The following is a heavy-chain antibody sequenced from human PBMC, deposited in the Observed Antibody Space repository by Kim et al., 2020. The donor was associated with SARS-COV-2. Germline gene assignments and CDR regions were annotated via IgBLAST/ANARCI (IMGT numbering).Heavy chain of an antibody. CDR2: A. V-gene: IGHV1-69*01. Sequence: ANYAQKFQGRVTITADESTSTAYMELSSLRSEDTAVYYCACDVVVAATLDYWGQGTLVTVSS. J-gene: IGHJ4*02. D-gene: IGHD2-15*01. CDR3: ACDVVVAATLDY.